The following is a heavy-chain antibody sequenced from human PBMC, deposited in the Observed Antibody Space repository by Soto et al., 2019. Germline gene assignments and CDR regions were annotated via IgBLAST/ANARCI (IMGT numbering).Heavy chain of an antibody. CDR3: ARDNSRTFPAAPGDKKSDSSGWWFDP. D-gene: IGHD6-13*01. J-gene: IGHJ5*02. CDR2: INGGNGNT. CDR1: GNTVPNYA. Sequence: ASVKVSCKASGNTVPNYAIHWVRQAPGQRLEWMGWINGGNGNTYYSEHFQGRVTVTRDTSTSTVYMELNSLTSGDTAIYYCARDNSRTFPAAPGDKKSDSSGWWFDPWGQGTLVTVSS. V-gene: IGHV1-3*01.